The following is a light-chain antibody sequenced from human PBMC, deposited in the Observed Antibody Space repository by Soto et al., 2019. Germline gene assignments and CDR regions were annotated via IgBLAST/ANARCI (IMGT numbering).Light chain of an antibody. CDR1: SSDDGGYNY. CDR2: EVS. Sequence: QSALTQPPSASGSFGQSVTISCTGTSSDDGGYNYVSWYQQHPGKAPKLMIYEVSERPSGVPDRFSGSKSGNTASLTVSGLQADDEADYYCSSYSGANYHYVFGTGTKLTVL. J-gene: IGLJ1*01. CDR3: SSYSGANYHYV. V-gene: IGLV2-8*01.